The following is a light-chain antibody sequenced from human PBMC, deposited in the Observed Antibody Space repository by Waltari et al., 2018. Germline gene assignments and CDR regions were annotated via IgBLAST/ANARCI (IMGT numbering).Light chain of an antibody. J-gene: IGLJ3*02. CDR3: MLYLNGESRV. Sequence: QTVVTQEPSLSVSPGGTVTLTCGLTSGPVSDGNYPTWYQLTPGQAPRPLLFYTNRRSSWVPDRFSGSILWNKAALTITGAQADDESDYHCMLYLNGESRVFGGGTKLTVL. CDR2: YTN. V-gene: IGLV8-61*01. CDR1: SGPVSDGNY.